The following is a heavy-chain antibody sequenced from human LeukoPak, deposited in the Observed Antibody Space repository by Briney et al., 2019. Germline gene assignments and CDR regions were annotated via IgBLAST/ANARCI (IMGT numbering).Heavy chain of an antibody. CDR1: GYSFTSYW. Sequence: GESLRISCQGSGYSFTSYWITWVRQMPGKGLEWMGRIDPSDSYTNNSPSFQGHVTLSADKSISTVYLQWSSLKASDTAMYYCARSITARLDYWGQGTLVTVSS. D-gene: IGHD6-6*01. V-gene: IGHV5-10-1*01. J-gene: IGHJ4*02. CDR3: ARSITARLDY. CDR2: IDPSDSYT.